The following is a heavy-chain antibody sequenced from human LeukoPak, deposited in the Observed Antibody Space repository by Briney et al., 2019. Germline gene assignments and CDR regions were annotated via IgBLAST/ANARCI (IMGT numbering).Heavy chain of an antibody. CDR3: ARENRSTSCCFDY. V-gene: IGHV3-7*01. CDR1: GFTFDSYW. D-gene: IGHD2-2*01. Sequence: GGSLRLSCAASGFTFDSYWMSWVRQAPGKGLEWVANIRQDGSEKYYVDSVKGQFTISRDNAKNSLYLQMTSLRAEDTAVYYCARENRSTSCCFDYWGQGTLVTVSS. CDR2: IRQDGSEK. J-gene: IGHJ4*02.